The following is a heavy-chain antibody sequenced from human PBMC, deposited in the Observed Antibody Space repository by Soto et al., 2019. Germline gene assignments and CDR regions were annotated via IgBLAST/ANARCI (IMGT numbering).Heavy chain of an antibody. Sequence: ESGGALVQPGGSLRLSCAASGFSVSDYNMNWIRQAPGKGLEWISFIGYGGRTYYAGSVEGRFTIARDSGRNSLYLQMSSLRAEDTAMYYCARDPGKSSGWPIFAPWGQGTLVTVSS. CDR3: ARDPGKSSGWPIFAP. CDR1: GFSVSDYN. D-gene: IGHD6-19*01. J-gene: IGHJ5*02. V-gene: IGHV3-48*01. CDR2: IGYGGRT.